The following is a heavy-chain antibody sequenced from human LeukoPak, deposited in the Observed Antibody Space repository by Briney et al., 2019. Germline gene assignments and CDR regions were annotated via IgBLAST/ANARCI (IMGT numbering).Heavy chain of an antibody. Sequence: ASVKVSCKASGYTFTGYYMHWVRQAPGQGLEWMGWINPSSGGTNYAQKFQGRVTMTRDTSISTAYMELSRLRSDDTAVYYCARVDSSGYYELWDYWGQGTLVTVSS. CDR2: INPSSGGT. J-gene: IGHJ4*02. CDR3: ARVDSSGYYELWDY. CDR1: GYTFTGYY. V-gene: IGHV1-2*02. D-gene: IGHD3-22*01.